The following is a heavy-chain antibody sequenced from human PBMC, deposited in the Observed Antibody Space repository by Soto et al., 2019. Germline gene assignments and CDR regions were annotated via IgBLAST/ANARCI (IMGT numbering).Heavy chain of an antibody. CDR1: GFSLSTSGMR. D-gene: IGHD6-19*01. J-gene: IGHJ4*02. Sequence: ASGPTLVNPTQTLTLTCTFSGFSLSTSGMRVSWIRQPPGKALEWLARIDWDDDKFYSTSLKTRLTISKDTSKNQVVLTMTNMDPVDTATYYCARAYSSGLDYWGQGTLVTVSS. V-gene: IGHV2-70*04. CDR2: IDWDDDK. CDR3: ARAYSSGLDY.